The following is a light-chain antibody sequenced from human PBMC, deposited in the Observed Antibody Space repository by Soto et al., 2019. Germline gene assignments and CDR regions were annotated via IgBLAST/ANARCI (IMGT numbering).Light chain of an antibody. Sequence: QSALTQPASVSGSPGQSITISCTGTSSEIGAYNYVSWYQQHPGKAPKLMIYGVTNRPSGVSNRFSGSKSGNTASLTISGLQAEDEADYYCSSYTTSSTLGFGGGTKLTVL. CDR2: GVT. V-gene: IGLV2-14*01. CDR3: SSYTTSSTLG. J-gene: IGLJ2*01. CDR1: SSEIGAYNY.